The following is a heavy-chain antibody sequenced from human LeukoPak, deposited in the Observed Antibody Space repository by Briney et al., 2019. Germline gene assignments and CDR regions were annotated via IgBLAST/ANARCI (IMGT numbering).Heavy chain of an antibody. CDR1: GYTFTGFY. J-gene: IGHJ4*02. Sequence: ASVKVSCKASGYTFTGFYMHWVRQAPGQGLEWMGLINPSSGGTNYAQKFQGRVTMTRDTSMSTAYMELNRLTSDDTAVYYCARDIGGSYDSWGQGTLVTVSS. D-gene: IGHD1-26*01. CDR3: ARDIGGSYDS. V-gene: IGHV1-2*02. CDR2: INPSSGGT.